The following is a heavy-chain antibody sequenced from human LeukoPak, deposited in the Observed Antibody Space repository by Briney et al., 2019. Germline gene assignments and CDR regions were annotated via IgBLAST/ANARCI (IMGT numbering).Heavy chain of an antibody. V-gene: IGHV4-39*07. D-gene: IGHD3-10*01. Sequence: SETLSLTCTVSGGSISSSSYYWGWIRQPPGKGLEWIGSIYYSGSTYYNPSLKSRVTISVDTSKNQFSLKLSSVTAADTAVYYCARDGRFGESPCDYWGQGTLVTVSS. J-gene: IGHJ4*02. CDR1: GGSISSSSYY. CDR3: ARDGRFGESPCDY. CDR2: IYYSGST.